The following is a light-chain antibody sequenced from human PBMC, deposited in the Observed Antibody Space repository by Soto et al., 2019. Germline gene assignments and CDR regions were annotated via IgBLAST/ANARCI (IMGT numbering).Light chain of an antibody. CDR2: AAS. CDR3: QQYAQRWT. CDR1: QNIGAN. J-gene: IGKJ1*01. V-gene: IGKV3-15*01. Sequence: IEMTQSPAALSVSPGQRVTLSCRSSQNIGANLAWYQQRPGQSPRLLIYAASDRATGVPARFSGSGSGTEFSLTINSLQSEDFAVYYCQQYAQRWTFGQGTKVDI.